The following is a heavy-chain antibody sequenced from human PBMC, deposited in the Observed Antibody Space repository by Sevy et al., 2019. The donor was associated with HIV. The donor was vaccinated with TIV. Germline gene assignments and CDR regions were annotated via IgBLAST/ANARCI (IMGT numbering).Heavy chain of an antibody. Sequence: GGSLRLSCAASGFPFNDHAMHWVRQVPGKGLEWVSGVSWNSRNIGYADSVKGRFTISRDNANHFLYLEQNSLRPEETAFYYCAKDINRGCDGINCYPYYYYFYGLDVWGQGTTVTVSS. D-gene: IGHD2-21*01. CDR3: AKDINRGCDGINCYPYYYYFYGLDV. CDR2: VSWNSRNI. CDR1: GFPFNDHA. J-gene: IGHJ6*02. V-gene: IGHV3-9*01.